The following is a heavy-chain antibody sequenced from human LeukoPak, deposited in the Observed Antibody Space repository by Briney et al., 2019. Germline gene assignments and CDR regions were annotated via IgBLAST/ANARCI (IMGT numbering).Heavy chain of an antibody. J-gene: IGHJ4*02. V-gene: IGHV3-23*01. CDR2: ISGSGGST. CDR1: GFTFSSYF. CDR3: ASLYDSGSYYNFLDY. D-gene: IGHD3-10*01. Sequence: GGSLRLSRAASGFTFSSYFMSWVRQAPGKGLEWVSAISGSGGSTYYADSVKGRFTISRDNSKNTLYLQMNSLRAEDTAVYYCASLYDSGSYYNFLDYWGRGTLVTVSS.